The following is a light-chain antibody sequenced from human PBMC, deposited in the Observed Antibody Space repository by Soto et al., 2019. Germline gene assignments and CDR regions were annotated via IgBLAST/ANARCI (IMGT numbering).Light chain of an antibody. Sequence: SALTQPASVSGSPGQSITISCAGTSSDVGGYNYISWYQHRPGKAPKLMIYDVSNRPSGVSNRLSGSKSGNTASLSISGLQPEDEADYYCCSYRTSNTRQIVCGTGTKVTVL. V-gene: IGLV2-14*03. J-gene: IGLJ1*01. CDR2: DVS. CDR1: SSDVGGYNY. CDR3: CSYRTSNTRQIV.